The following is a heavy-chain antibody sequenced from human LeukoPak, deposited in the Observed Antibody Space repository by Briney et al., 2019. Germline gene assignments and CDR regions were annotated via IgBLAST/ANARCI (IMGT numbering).Heavy chain of an antibody. CDR1: GGSISSYY. Sequence: PSETLSLTCTASGGSISSYYWSWIRQPPGKGLEWIGYIYYSGSTNYSPSLKSRVTISVDTSKNQFSLKLSSVTAADTAVYYCARVPSYYYYGMDVWGQGTTVTVSS. CDR3: ARVPSYYYYGMDV. V-gene: IGHV4-59*08. CDR2: IYYSGST. J-gene: IGHJ6*02.